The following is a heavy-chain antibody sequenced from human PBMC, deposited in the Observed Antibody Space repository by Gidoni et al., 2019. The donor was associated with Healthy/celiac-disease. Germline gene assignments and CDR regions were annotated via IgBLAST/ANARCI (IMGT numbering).Heavy chain of an antibody. J-gene: IGHJ3*02. V-gene: IGHV3-9*01. Sequence: EVQLVESGGGLVQPGRSLRLSCAASGFTFDDYAMHWVRQAPGKGLEWVSGISWNSGSIGYADSVKGRFTISRDNAKNSLYLQMNSLRAEDTALYYCAKDRVTFGGVIVNAFDIWGQGTMVTVSS. CDR3: AKDRVTFGGVIVNAFDI. D-gene: IGHD3-16*02. CDR1: GFTFDDYA. CDR2: ISWNSGSI.